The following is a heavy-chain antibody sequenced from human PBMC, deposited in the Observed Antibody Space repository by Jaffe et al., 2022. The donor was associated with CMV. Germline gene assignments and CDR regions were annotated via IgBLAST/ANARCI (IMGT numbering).Heavy chain of an antibody. Sequence: QMQLVQSGPEVKKPGTSVKVSCKASGFTFTSSAMQWVRQARGQRLEWIGWIVVGSGNTNYAQKFQERVTITRDMSTSTAYMELSSLRSEDTAVYYCAAVFFSSGSKGNTDDDAFDIWGQGTMVTVSS. J-gene: IGHJ3*02. D-gene: IGHD3-22*01. CDR1: GFTFTSSA. CDR2: IVVGSGNT. CDR3: AAVFFSSGSKGNTDDDAFDI. V-gene: IGHV1-58*02.